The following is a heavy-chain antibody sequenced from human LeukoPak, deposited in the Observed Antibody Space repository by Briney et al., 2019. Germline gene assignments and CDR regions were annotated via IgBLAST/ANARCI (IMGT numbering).Heavy chain of an antibody. CDR1: GFTFRAYG. CDR2: ISYDGSNK. D-gene: IGHD4-17*01. V-gene: IGHV3-30*18. CDR3: AKELGDYEAGPQRNQDY. J-gene: IGHJ4*02. Sequence: GTSLRLSCAASGFTFRAYGMHWVRQAPGKGLEWVAVISYDGSNKYYADSVKGRFTISRDNSKNTLCLQMNSLRAEDTAVYYCAKELGDYEAGPQRNQDYWGQGTLVTVSS.